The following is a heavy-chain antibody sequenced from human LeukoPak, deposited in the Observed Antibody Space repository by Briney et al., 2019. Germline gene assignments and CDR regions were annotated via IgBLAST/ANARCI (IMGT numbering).Heavy chain of an antibody. J-gene: IGHJ5*02. V-gene: IGHV3-21*01. D-gene: IGHD6-19*01. Sequence: GGSLRLSCAASGFTFSSYSMDWVRQAPGKGLEWVSSISSSSSYIYYADSVKGRFTISRDNAKNSLYLQMNSLRAEDTAVYYCATIAVAGICSWGQGTLVSVSS. CDR1: GFTFSSYS. CDR2: ISSSSSYI. CDR3: ATIAVAGICS.